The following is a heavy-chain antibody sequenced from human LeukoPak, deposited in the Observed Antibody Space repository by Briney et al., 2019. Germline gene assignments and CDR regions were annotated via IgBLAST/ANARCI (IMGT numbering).Heavy chain of an antibody. J-gene: IGHJ3*02. Sequence: PSETLSLTCTVSGGSISSSSYYWAWIRQPPGKGLEWIGNIYFTGSTYYSPSLKTRVTISVDTSKNQFSLKLSSVTAADTAVYYCARGFRYYDFWSGYYPVDPTTFDIWGQGTMVTVSS. CDR3: ARGFRYYDFWSGYYPVDPTTFDI. D-gene: IGHD3-3*01. V-gene: IGHV4-39*01. CDR2: IYFTGST. CDR1: GGSISSSSYY.